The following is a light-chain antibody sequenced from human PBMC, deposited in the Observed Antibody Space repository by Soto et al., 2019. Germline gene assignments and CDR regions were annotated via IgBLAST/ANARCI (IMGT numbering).Light chain of an antibody. J-gene: IGKJ1*01. CDR2: DAS. V-gene: IGKV1-5*01. Sequence: DIQMTQSPSTLSASVGDRVTITCRASQSISSWLAWYQQKPGQAPKLLIYDASTLKSGVPSRFSASGSGTEFTLTISSLQPDDFATYYCQHYNSYSEAFGQGTKVDIK. CDR3: QHYNSYSEA. CDR1: QSISSW.